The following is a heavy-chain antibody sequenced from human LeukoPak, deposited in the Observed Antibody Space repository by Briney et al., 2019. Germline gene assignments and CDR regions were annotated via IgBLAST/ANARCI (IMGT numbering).Heavy chain of an antibody. Sequence: PVGSLRLSCAASGFTFSSYGMHWVRQAPGKGLEWVAFIRYDGSNKYYADSVKGRFTISRDNSKNTLYLQMNSLRAEDTAVYYCAKGNVLRFLEWFIWGQGTLVTVSS. CDR1: GFTFSSYG. D-gene: IGHD3-3*01. CDR2: IRYDGSNK. J-gene: IGHJ4*02. CDR3: AKGNVLRFLEWFI. V-gene: IGHV3-30*02.